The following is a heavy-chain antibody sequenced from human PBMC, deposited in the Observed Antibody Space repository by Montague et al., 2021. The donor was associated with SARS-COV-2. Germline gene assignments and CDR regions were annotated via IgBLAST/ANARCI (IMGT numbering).Heavy chain of an antibody. Sequence: SLRLSCAASGFPFSTYSMNWVRQAPGKGLEWVATLRGRDSRRYYTDSVEGRFTISRDNVKNTLSLQMNSLRAEDTAIYYCAKSNCGGNCHLDSWGQGTLVTVSS. CDR1: GFPFSTYS. CDR3: AKSNCGGNCHLDS. D-gene: IGHD2-21*01. V-gene: IGHV3-23*01. J-gene: IGHJ5*01. CDR2: LRGRDSRR.